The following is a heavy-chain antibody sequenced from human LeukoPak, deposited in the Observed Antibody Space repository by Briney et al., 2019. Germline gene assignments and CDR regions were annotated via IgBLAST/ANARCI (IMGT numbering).Heavy chain of an antibody. J-gene: IGHJ3*02. D-gene: IGHD6-25*01. CDR1: GFTFSSYA. CDR3: AKDRRLFDAFDI. Sequence: PGGSLRLSCAASGFTFSSYAMSWVRQAPGKGLEWVSAISGSGGSTYYADSVKGRFTVSRDNSKNTLYLQMNSLRAEDTAVYYCAKDRRLFDAFDIWGQGTMVTVSS. V-gene: IGHV3-23*01. CDR2: ISGSGGST.